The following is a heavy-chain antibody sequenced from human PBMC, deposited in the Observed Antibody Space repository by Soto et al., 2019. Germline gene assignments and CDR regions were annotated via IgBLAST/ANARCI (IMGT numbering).Heavy chain of an antibody. V-gene: IGHV4-39*01. CDR2: IYYSGST. CDR1: GGSISSGGYY. CDR3: TRRVDLAKKGGSFDY. Sequence: TSETLSLTCTVSGGSISSGGYYWSWIRQPPGKGLEWIGSIYYSGSTYYNPSLKSRVTISVDTSKNQFSLKLLSVTAADTAVYFCTRRVDLAKKGGSFDYWGQGKSVTVSS. D-gene: IGHD5-12*01. J-gene: IGHJ4*02.